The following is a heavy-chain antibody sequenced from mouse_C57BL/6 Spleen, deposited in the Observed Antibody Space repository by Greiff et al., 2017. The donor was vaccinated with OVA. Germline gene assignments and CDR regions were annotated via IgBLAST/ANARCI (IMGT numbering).Heavy chain of an antibody. V-gene: IGHV1-15*01. CDR3: TLYDYDGAWFAY. Sequence: VQLQQSGAELVRPGASVTLSCKASGYTFTDYEMHWVKQTPVHGLEWIGAIDPETGGTAYNQKFKGKAILAADKSSSTAYMELRSLTSEDSAVYYCTLYDYDGAWFAYWGQGTLVTVSA. CDR1: GYTFTDYE. D-gene: IGHD2-4*01. J-gene: IGHJ3*01. CDR2: IDPETGGT.